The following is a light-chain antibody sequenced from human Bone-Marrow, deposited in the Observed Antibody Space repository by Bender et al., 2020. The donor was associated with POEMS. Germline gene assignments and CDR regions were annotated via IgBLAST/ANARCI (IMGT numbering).Light chain of an antibody. CDR1: SSDVGSYNL. J-gene: IGLJ3*02. CDR3: SSYTSSSTLWV. CDR2: DGT. V-gene: IGLV2-14*02. Sequence: QSALTQPASVSGSPGQSITISCTGTSSDVGSYNLVSWFQQHPDKAPKLMIYDGTKRPSGVSNRFSGSKSGNTASLTISGLQTEDEADYYCSSYTSSSTLWVFGGGTKLTVL.